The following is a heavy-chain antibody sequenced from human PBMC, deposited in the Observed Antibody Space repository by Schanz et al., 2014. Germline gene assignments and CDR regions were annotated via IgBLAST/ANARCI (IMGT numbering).Heavy chain of an antibody. V-gene: IGHV3-7*05. Sequence: EVQLAESGGGLVQPGGSLRLSCVASTFTFSSDWMSWVRQAPGKGLEWVANIKEDGSVKDYVDSVKGRFTISRDNAKNSLYLQMNSLRAEDTAVYYCARIGGSVFDYWAQGTLVTVSS. CDR2: IKEDGSVK. CDR3: ARIGGSVFDY. D-gene: IGHD3-10*01. CDR1: TFTFSSDW. J-gene: IGHJ4*02.